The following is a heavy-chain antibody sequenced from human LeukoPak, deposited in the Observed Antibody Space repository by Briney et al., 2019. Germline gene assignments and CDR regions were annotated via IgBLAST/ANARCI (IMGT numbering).Heavy chain of an antibody. Sequence: GASVKVSCKASGYTFSSYGISWVRQAPGQGLEWMGWISAYNGNINYAQKFQGRAIMTTDTSTITAYMELRSLRSDDTAVYYCARDRRSYCSGASCDSGADYWGQGTLVTVSS. CDR3: ARDRRSYCSGASCDSGADY. D-gene: IGHD2-15*01. CDR2: ISAYNGNI. V-gene: IGHV1-18*01. CDR1: GYTFSSYG. J-gene: IGHJ4*02.